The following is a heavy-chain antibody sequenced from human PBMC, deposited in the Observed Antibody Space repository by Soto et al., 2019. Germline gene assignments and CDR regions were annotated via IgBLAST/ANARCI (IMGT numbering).Heavy chain of an antibody. CDR1: GFTFSDFY. Sequence: GGSLRLSCATSGFTFSDFYMSWVRQAPGKGPEWVSYISDDGYTIYYADSVKGRFTISRDNAENSLYLQMNSLRAEDTAVYYCARFIDDFWSGYYNPNHFDYWGQGTLVTVSS. D-gene: IGHD3-3*01. CDR3: ARFIDDFWSGYYNPNHFDY. J-gene: IGHJ4*02. V-gene: IGHV3-11*01. CDR2: ISDDGYTI.